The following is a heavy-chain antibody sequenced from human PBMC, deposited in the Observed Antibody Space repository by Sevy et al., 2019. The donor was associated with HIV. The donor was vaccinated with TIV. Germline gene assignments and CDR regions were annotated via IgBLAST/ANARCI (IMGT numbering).Heavy chain of an antibody. J-gene: IGHJ6*02. CDR1: GDSVSSSSAA. D-gene: IGHD1-7*01. CDR3: ARGDELNSYYYGMDV. V-gene: IGHV6-1*01. CDR2: TYYRSKWYS. Sequence: KQSQTLSLTCAISGDSVSSSSAAWNWFRQSPSRGLEWLGRTYYRSKWYSDYEVSMKGRVTINPDTSKNQFSLHLESVTPEDTAVYFCARGDELNSYYYGMDVWGQGTTVTVSS.